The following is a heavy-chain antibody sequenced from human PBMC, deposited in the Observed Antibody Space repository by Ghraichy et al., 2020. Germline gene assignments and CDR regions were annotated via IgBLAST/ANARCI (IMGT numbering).Heavy chain of an antibody. Sequence: GSLRLSCAASGFTFSSYAMSWVRQAPGKGLEWVSAISGSGGSTYYADSVKGRFTISRDNSKNTLYLQMNSLRAEDTAVYYCAAPPRYYDSSGYLLWGQGTLVTVSS. V-gene: IGHV3-23*01. CDR2: ISGSGGST. J-gene: IGHJ4*02. CDR1: GFTFSSYA. CDR3: AAPPRYYDSSGYLL. D-gene: IGHD3-22*01.